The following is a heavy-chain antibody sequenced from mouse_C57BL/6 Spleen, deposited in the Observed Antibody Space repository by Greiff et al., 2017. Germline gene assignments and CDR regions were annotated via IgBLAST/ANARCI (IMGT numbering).Heavy chain of an antibody. Sequence: VQLQQSGPELVKPGASVKIPCKASGYTFTDYNMDWVKQSHGKSLEWIGDINPNNGGTIYNQKFKGKATLTVDKSSSTAYMELRSLTSEDTAVYYCARGGYDYDEDAMDYWGQGTSVTVSS. CDR3: ARGGYDYDEDAMDY. D-gene: IGHD2-4*01. V-gene: IGHV1-18*01. CDR1: GYTFTDYN. CDR2: INPNNGGT. J-gene: IGHJ4*01.